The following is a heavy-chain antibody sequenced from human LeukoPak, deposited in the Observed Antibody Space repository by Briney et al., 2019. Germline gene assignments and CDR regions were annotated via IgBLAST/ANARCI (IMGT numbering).Heavy chain of an antibody. J-gene: IGHJ4*02. CDR1: GGSFSGYY. D-gene: IGHD3-22*01. V-gene: IGHV4-34*01. CDR3: AGRPYYYDSTEDY. Sequence: SETLSLTCAVYGGSFSGYYWSWIRQPPGKGLEWIGEINHSGSTNYNPSLKSRVTKSVDTSKNQFSLKLSSVTAADTAVYYCAGRPYYYDSTEDYWGQGTLVTVSS. CDR2: INHSGST.